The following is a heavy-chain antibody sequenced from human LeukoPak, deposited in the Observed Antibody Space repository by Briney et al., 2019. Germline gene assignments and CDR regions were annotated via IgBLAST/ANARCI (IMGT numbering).Heavy chain of an antibody. Sequence: SETLSLTCAVYGGSFSGYYWSWIRQPPRKGLEWIGYIYYSGSTNYNPSLKSRVTISVDTSKNQFSLKLSSVTAADTAVYYCARLTGRSYYYDSSGYYYDAFDIWGQGTMVTVSS. J-gene: IGHJ3*02. V-gene: IGHV4-59*08. CDR1: GGSFSGYY. D-gene: IGHD3-22*01. CDR2: IYYSGST. CDR3: ARLTGRSYYYDSSGYYYDAFDI.